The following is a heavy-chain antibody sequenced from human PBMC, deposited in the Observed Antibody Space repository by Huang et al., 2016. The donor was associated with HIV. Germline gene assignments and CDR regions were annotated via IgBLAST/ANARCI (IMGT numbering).Heavy chain of an antibody. J-gene: IGHJ4*02. CDR2: IYYSGDT. V-gene: IGHV4-39*01. CDR1: GGSITDSNYY. Sequence: QLQLQESGPGLVRPSETLSLICTVSGGSITDSNYYWGWIRKAPGKGLEWIGSIYYSGDTDYNPSLKSRVTMAVDTSKNRFSLDIRSVAVADTAIYYCARHFGSWSGYFDSWGQGTLVPVSS. CDR3: ARHFGSWSGYFDS. D-gene: IGHD3-10*01.